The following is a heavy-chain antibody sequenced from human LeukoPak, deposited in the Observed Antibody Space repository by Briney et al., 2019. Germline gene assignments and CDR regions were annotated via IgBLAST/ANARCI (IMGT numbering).Heavy chain of an antibody. CDR3: AREASYDSSGYYPPFDY. CDR1: GYSISSGYY. CDR2: IYHSGST. V-gene: IGHV4-38-2*02. D-gene: IGHD3-22*01. J-gene: IGHJ4*02. Sequence: PSETLSLTCTVSGYSISSGYYWGWIRQPPGKGLEWIGSIYHSGSTYYNPSLKSRVTISVDTSKNQFSLKLSSVTAADTAVYYCAREASYDSSGYYPPFDYWGQGTLVTVSS.